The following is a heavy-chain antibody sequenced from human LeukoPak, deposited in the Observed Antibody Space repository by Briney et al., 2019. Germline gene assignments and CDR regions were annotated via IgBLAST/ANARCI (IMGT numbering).Heavy chain of an antibody. CDR2: LSWNSGTI. Sequence: GGSLRLSCAASGFTSDDYAMHWVRQAPEKGVGWGLGLSWNSGTIGYADSQKGRFTISRDNAKNSLYLQMNSLRAEDMALYYCAKDRGDGYNYDAFDIWGQGTMVTVSS. CDR1: GFTSDDYA. CDR3: AKDRGDGYNYDAFDI. D-gene: IGHD5-24*01. J-gene: IGHJ3*02. V-gene: IGHV3-9*02.